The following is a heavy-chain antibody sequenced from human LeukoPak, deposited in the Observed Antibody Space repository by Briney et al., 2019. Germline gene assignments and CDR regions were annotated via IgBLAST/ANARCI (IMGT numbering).Heavy chain of an antibody. CDR1: GFTFYDYA. Sequence: PGGSLRLSCAASGFTFYDYAMHWVRQAPGKGLEWVSGISWNSGSIGYADSVKGRFTISRDNAKNSLYLQMNSLRAEDTALYYCAKSYYDSSGPEDYWGQGTLVTVSS. CDR2: ISWNSGSI. J-gene: IGHJ4*02. D-gene: IGHD3-22*01. CDR3: AKSYYDSSGPEDY. V-gene: IGHV3-9*01.